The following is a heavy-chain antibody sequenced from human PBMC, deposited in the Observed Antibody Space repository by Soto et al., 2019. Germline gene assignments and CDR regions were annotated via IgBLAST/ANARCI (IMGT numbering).Heavy chain of an antibody. D-gene: IGHD4-17*01. V-gene: IGHV4-30-2*01. CDR3: AREDYGDYGGYFDY. CDR1: GGSIRTGGYS. CDR2: TYHSGNP. J-gene: IGHJ4*02. Sequence: QLQLQESGSGLVKPSQTLSLTCTVSGGSIRTGGYSWSWIRQPPGKGLEWIGNTYHSGNPYYNPSFKRRCTNSVDGSKNQFALKVSSVTAADTAVYYCAREDYGDYGGYFDYWGQGSLVTVSS.